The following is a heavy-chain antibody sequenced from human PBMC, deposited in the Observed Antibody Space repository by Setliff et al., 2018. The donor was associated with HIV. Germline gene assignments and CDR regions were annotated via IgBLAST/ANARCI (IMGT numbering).Heavy chain of an antibody. V-gene: IGHV1-2*04. D-gene: IGHD3-10*01. CDR3: VREVRAAYKGPLWFGQSDPRPDTFDI. J-gene: IGHJ3*02. Sequence: ASVKVSCKASGYTFTAYYIHWVRQAPGQGLEWMGWINPYSGGTNYAQNFQGWVTMTRDTSITTAYMELSRLTSDDTALYFCVREVRAAYKGPLWFGQSDPRPDTFDIWGQVTMVTVSS. CDR2: INPYSGGT. CDR1: GYTFTAYY.